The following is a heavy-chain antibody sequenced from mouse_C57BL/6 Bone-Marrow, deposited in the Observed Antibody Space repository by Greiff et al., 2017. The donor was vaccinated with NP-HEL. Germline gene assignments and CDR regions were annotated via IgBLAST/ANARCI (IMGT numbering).Heavy chain of an antibody. CDR2: FDPENGDT. CDR3: TTRGIYYGYVGFAY. V-gene: IGHV14-4*01. CDR1: GFNIKDDY. D-gene: IGHD2-2*01. Sequence: EVKLVESGAELVRPGASVKLSFTASGFNIKDDYLPWVKQRPEQGLEWIGWFDPENGDTESASKFPGMATITADTSSNTAYLPLSSLTSEYTAVYYCTTRGIYYGYVGFAYWGQGTLVTVSA. J-gene: IGHJ3*01.